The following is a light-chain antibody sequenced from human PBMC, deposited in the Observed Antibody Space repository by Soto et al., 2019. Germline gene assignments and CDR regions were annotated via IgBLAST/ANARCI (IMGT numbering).Light chain of an antibody. CDR1: QSISSW. V-gene: IGKV1-5*01. J-gene: IGKJ2*01. CDR2: DAS. CDR3: QQYNSYPYT. Sequence: DIQMTQSPSTLSASVGDRVTITCRASQSISSWLAWYQQKPGKAPKLLIYDASSLESGVPSRFSGSGTGTKFTLTISRLQPDDFATYYCQQYNSYPYTFGQGTKLEIK.